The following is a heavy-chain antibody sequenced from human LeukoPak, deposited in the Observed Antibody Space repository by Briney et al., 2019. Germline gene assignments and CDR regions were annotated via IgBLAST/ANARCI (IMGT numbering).Heavy chain of an antibody. J-gene: IGHJ3*02. D-gene: IGHD3-10*01. CDR1: GGSFSGYY. Sequence: PSETLSLTCAVYGGSFSGYYWSWIRQPPGKGREWIGEINHSGSTNYNPSLKSRVTISVDTSKNQFSLKLSSVTAADTAVYYCARSPWWAMVRGTPGAFDIWGQGTMVTVSS. CDR3: ARSPWWAMVRGTPGAFDI. CDR2: INHSGST. V-gene: IGHV4-34*01.